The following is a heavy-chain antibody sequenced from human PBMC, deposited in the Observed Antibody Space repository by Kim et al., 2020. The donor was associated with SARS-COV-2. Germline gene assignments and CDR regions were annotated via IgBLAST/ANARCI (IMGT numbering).Heavy chain of an antibody. J-gene: IGHJ4*02. D-gene: IGHD2-15*01. CDR2: INSDGSST. CDR3: ARDDPSRSGGSCYFDY. CDR1: GFTFSSYW. Sequence: GGSLRLSCAASGFTFSSYWMHWVRQAPGKGLVWVSRINSDGSSTSYADSVKGRFTISRDNAKNTLYLQMNSLRAEDTAVYYCARDDPSRSGGSCYFDYWGQGTLVTVSS. V-gene: IGHV3-74*01.